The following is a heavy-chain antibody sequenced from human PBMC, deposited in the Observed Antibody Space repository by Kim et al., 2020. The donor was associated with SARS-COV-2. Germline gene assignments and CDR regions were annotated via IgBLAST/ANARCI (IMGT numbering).Heavy chain of an antibody. D-gene: IGHD2-15*01. CDR3: ARTGDCSGGSCNSYYVYGLDV. CDR2: ISNSGSSL. V-gene: IGHV3-11*01. J-gene: IGHJ6*02. CDR1: GFTFSDYY. Sequence: GGSLRLSCAASGFTFSDYYMSWIRQAPGKGLEWLSYISNSGSSLKYADSVKGRFTVSRDDASNSLLLQMSSLRVEDTAVYYCARTGDCSGGSCNSYYVYGLDVWGHGTTVTVSS.